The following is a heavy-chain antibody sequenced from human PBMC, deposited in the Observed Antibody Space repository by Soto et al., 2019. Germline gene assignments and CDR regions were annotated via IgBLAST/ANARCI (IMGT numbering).Heavy chain of an antibody. V-gene: IGHV1-8*01. CDR3: ARGSEDIVVVPAAMWYYYMDV. CDR1: GYTFTSYD. Sequence: GASVKVSCKASGYTFTSYDINWVRQATGQGLEWVGWMNPNSGNTGYAQKFQGRVTMTRNTSISTAYMELSSLRSEDTAVYYCARGSEDIVVVPAAMWYYYMDVWGKGTTVTVSS. CDR2: MNPNSGNT. D-gene: IGHD2-2*01. J-gene: IGHJ6*03.